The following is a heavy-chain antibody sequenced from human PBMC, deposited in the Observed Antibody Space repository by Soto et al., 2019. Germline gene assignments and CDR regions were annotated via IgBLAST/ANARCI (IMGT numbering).Heavy chain of an antibody. J-gene: IGHJ5*02. Sequence: SETLSLTCAVSGYSISSGYYWGWIRQPPGKGLEWIGSIYHSGSTYYNPSLKSRVTISVDTSKNQFSLKLSSVTAADTAVYYCARGYADFWSGYYPINWFDPWGQGTLVPVSS. CDR3: ARGYADFWSGYYPINWFDP. CDR2: IYHSGST. V-gene: IGHV4-38-2*01. D-gene: IGHD3-3*01. CDR1: GYSISSGYY.